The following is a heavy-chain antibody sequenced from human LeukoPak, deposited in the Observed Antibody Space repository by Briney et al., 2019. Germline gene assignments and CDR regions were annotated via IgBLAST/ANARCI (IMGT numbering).Heavy chain of an antibody. D-gene: IGHD3-22*01. CDR1: GFTFSSYA. CDR3: ASSPYYYDSSGYYYGRLDY. V-gene: IGHV3-30*04. Sequence: GGSLRLSCAASGFTFSSYAMRWVRQAPGKGLEWVAVISYDGSNKYYADSVKGRFTISRDNSKNTLYLQMNSLRAEDTAVYYCASSPYYYDSSGYYYGRLDYWGQGTLVTVSS. J-gene: IGHJ4*02. CDR2: ISYDGSNK.